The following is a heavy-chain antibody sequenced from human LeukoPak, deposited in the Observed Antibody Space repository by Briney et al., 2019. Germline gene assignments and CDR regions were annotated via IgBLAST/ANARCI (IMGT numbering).Heavy chain of an antibody. J-gene: IGHJ5*02. Sequence: GGSLRLSCAASGFTFSNYGMHWVRQAPGKGLEWVAFIRYDGNDKFYADSVKGRFTISRDNSRNTLYLQMNSLRTDDTALYYCAKDLMRDRWFGESWGQGTLVTVSA. CDR3: AKDLMRDRWFGES. V-gene: IGHV3-30*02. CDR1: GFTFSNYG. D-gene: IGHD3-10*01. CDR2: IRYDGNDK.